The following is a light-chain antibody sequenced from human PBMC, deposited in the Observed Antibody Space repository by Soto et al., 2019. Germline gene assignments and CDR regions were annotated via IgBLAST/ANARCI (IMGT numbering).Light chain of an antibody. Sequence: ALTQPASVSGSPGQSITISCTGTSSDVGSYNLVSWYQQHPGKAPKLMIYEVSKRPSGVSNRFSGSKSGNTASLTISGLQAEDEADYYCCSYAGSSPFVFGTGTRSPS. V-gene: IGLV2-23*02. J-gene: IGLJ1*01. CDR3: CSYAGSSPFV. CDR2: EVS. CDR1: SSDVGSYNL.